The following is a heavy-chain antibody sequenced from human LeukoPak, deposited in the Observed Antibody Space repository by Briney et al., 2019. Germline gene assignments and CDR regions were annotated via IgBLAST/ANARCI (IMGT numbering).Heavy chain of an antibody. CDR3: AKGSDDYGDVDY. D-gene: IGHD4-17*01. Sequence: GGSLRLSCAASGFTFSSYGMHWVRQAPGKGLEWVAVISYDGSNKYYADSVKGRFTISRDNSKNTLYLQMSSLRAEDTAVYYCAKGSDDYGDVDYWGQGTLVTVSS. V-gene: IGHV3-30*18. CDR1: GFTFSSYG. CDR2: ISYDGSNK. J-gene: IGHJ4*02.